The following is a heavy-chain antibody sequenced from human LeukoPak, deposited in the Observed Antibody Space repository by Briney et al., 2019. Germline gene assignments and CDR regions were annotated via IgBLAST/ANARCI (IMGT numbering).Heavy chain of an antibody. Sequence: GGSLRLSCAASEFLFSSYAMSWVRQAPGRGLEWVSSVSSSGTSTYYADSVKGRFTISRDNSKDTLYLQMNSLRAEDTAVYYCAKDRFGYNNSPGEIDYWGQGTLVTVSS. J-gene: IGHJ4*02. D-gene: IGHD1-14*01. CDR2: VSSSGTST. CDR3: AKDRFGYNNSPGEIDY. CDR1: EFLFSSYA. V-gene: IGHV3-23*01.